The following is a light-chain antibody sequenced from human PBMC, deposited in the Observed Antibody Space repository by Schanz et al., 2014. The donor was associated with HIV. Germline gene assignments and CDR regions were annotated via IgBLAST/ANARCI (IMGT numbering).Light chain of an antibody. V-gene: IGKV3-20*01. CDR1: QSVTSNL. Sequence: EIVLTQSPGTLSLSPGERAALSCRASQSVTSNLLAWYQQKPGQAPRLLIFGASKRATGIPDRFSGTGSGTDFTLTISRLEPEDFAVYFCQYFGNSGGTFGGGTKVEIK. J-gene: IGKJ4*01. CDR2: GAS. CDR3: QYFGNSGGT.